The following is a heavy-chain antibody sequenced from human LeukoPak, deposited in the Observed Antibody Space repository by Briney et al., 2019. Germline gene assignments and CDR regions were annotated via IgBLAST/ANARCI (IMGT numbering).Heavy chain of an antibody. CDR2: THSSGAT. J-gene: IGHJ5*02. CDR1: GFTFSLYA. Sequence: GSLRLSCTASGFTFSLYAMNWVRQAPGKGLEWIGYTHSSGATHYNPSLKSRVTTSLDTSKNQFSLKLSSVTAADTAVYYCARLGSYSDHWGQGTLVTVSS. D-gene: IGHD1-26*01. CDR3: ARLGSYSDH. V-gene: IGHV4-4*09.